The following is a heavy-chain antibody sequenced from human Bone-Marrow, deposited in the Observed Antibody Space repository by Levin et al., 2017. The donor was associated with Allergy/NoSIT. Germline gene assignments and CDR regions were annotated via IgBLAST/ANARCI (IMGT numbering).Heavy chain of an antibody. D-gene: IGHD6-19*01. J-gene: IGHJ4*02. V-gene: IGHV1-18*01. CDR2: INTYNGNT. CDR3: ARVVAEAGDPRRADY. CDR1: GYTFTTYG. Sequence: ASVKVSCKASGYTFTTYGISWVRQAPGQGLEWMGWINTYNGNTDYAQKFQGRVTMITDTSTSTAYMELTSLRSDDTAVYYCARVVAEAGDPRRADYWGQGTLVTVSS.